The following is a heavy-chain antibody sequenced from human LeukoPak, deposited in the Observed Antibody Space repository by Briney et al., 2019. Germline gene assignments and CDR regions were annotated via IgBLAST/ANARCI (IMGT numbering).Heavy chain of an antibody. CDR3: ARAPAAGATRVDY. Sequence: GASVTVSFKSSVYTFSNYGISWLRQAPAQGLEGMGWISGYSGDTKYAQKVQGRVTMTTYTPTSTAYMELRSLTSDDTAVYFCARAPAAGATRVDYWGQGTLVTVSS. V-gene: IGHV1-18*01. CDR2: ISGYSGDT. CDR1: VYTFSNYG. J-gene: IGHJ4*02. D-gene: IGHD6-13*01.